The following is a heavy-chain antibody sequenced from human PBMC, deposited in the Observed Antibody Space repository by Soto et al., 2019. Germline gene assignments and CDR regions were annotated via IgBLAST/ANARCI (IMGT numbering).Heavy chain of an antibody. D-gene: IGHD3-3*01. Sequence: ASVKVSCKASGGTFSSYAISWVRQAPGQGLEWMGGIIPIFGTANYAQKFQGRVTITADESTSTAYMELSSLRSEDTAVYYCSRTYDFWSGYYYYYGMDVWGQGTTVTVSS. J-gene: IGHJ6*02. CDR1: GGTFSSYA. CDR3: SRTYDFWSGYYYYYGMDV. CDR2: IIPIFGTA. V-gene: IGHV1-69*13.